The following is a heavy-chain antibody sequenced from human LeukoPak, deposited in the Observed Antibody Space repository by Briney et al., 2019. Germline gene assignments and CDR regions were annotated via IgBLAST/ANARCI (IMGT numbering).Heavy chain of an antibody. CDR3: ARPARSCSGGSCHTLYFDY. Sequence: SVKVSCKASGGTFSSYAISWVRQAPGQGLEWMGRIIPIFGTADYAQKFQGRVTITTDESTSTAYMELSSLRSEDTAVYYCARPARSCSGGSCHTLYFDYWGQGTLVTVSS. D-gene: IGHD2-15*01. CDR1: GGTFSSYA. CDR2: IIPIFGTA. V-gene: IGHV1-69*05. J-gene: IGHJ4*02.